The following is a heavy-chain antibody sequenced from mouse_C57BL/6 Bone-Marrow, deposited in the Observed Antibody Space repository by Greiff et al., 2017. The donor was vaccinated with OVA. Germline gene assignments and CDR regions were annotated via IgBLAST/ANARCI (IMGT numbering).Heavy chain of an antibody. V-gene: IGHV1-15*01. CDR1: GYTFTDYE. J-gene: IGHJ1*03. Sequence: VQLQQSGAELVRPGASVTLSCKASGYTFTDYEMHWVKQTPVHGLEWIGAIDPETGGTAYNQKFKGKAILTADKSSSTAYMELRSLTSEDSAVYYCTSTPSYYYGSSFHWYFDVWGTGTTVTVSS. D-gene: IGHD1-1*01. CDR3: TSTPSYYYGSSFHWYFDV. CDR2: IDPETGGT.